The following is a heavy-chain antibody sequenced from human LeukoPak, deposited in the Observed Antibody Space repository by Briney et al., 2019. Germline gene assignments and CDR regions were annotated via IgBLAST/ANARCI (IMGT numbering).Heavy chain of an antibody. Sequence: SETLSLTCTVSGGSISSYYWSWIRQPAGKGLEWIGRIYTSGSTNYNPSLKSRVTMSVDTSKNQFSLKLSSVTAADTAVYYCARDITAADATSHFDYWGQGTLVTVSS. J-gene: IGHJ4*02. CDR2: IYTSGST. V-gene: IGHV4-4*07. CDR1: GGSISSYY. D-gene: IGHD6-25*01. CDR3: ARDITAADATSHFDY.